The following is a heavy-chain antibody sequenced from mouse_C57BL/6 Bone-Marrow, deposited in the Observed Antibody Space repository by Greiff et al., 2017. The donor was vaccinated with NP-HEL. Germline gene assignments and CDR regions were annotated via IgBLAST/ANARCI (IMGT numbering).Heavy chain of an antibody. CDR1: GYTFTSYG. CDR2: IYPRSGNT. J-gene: IGHJ2*01. CDR3: ARGGAGTRYFDY. D-gene: IGHD4-1*01. Sequence: VQLQQSGAELARPGASVKLSCKASGYTFTSYGISWVKQRTGQGLEWIGEIYPRSGNTYYNEKFKGKATLTADKSSSTAYMELRSLTSEDSAVYFCARGGAGTRYFDYWGQGTTLTVSS. V-gene: IGHV1-81*01.